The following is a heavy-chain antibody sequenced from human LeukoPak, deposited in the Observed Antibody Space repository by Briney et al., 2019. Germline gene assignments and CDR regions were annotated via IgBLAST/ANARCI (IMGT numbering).Heavy chain of an antibody. J-gene: IGHJ6*03. CDR1: GGSISSYY. Sequence: SETLSLTCTVSGGSISSYYWSWIRQPAGKGLEWIGRIYTSGSTNYSPSLKSRVTMSVDTSKNQFSLKLSSVTAADTAVYYCARAGYCSSTSCYFQGYYYYYMDVWGKGTTVTVSS. CDR2: IYTSGST. D-gene: IGHD2-2*01. CDR3: ARAGYCSSTSCYFQGYYYYYMDV. V-gene: IGHV4-4*07.